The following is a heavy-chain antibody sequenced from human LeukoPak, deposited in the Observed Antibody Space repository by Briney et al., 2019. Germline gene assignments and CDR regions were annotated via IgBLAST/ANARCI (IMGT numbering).Heavy chain of an antibody. Sequence: GASVKVSCKASGYTFTSYGISWVRQAPGQGLEWMGWINPNSGGTNYAQKFQGRVTMTRDTSISTAYMELSRLRSDDTAVYYCARAGDIDYWGQGTLVTVSS. V-gene: IGHV1-2*02. D-gene: IGHD1-26*01. CDR2: INPNSGGT. CDR1: GYTFTSYG. CDR3: ARAGDIDY. J-gene: IGHJ4*02.